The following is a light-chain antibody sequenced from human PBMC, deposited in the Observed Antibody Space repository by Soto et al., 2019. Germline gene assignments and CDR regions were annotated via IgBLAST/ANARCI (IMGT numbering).Light chain of an antibody. Sequence: EVVLTQSPCTLSLSPGERATLSCRASQSVSSSYLAWYQQKPGQAPRLLIYGASSRATGIPDRFSGSGSGTDFTLTISRLEPEDFAVYYCQQYGSPITFGQGTRLEIK. CDR2: GAS. CDR3: QQYGSPIT. CDR1: QSVSSSY. J-gene: IGKJ5*01. V-gene: IGKV3-20*01.